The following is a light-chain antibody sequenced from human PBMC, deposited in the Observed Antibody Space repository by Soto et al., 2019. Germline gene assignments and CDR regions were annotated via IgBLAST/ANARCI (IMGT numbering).Light chain of an antibody. CDR1: RSNIGSAA. J-gene: IGLJ2*01. CDR2: KNN. V-gene: IGLV1-44*01. Sequence: QSVVTQPPSASGTPGQRVTISCSGSRSNIGSAAVTWHQQVPGRAPRVLIYKNNERPSGVPERFSGSRSGTIASLAISGLQPEDEADYYCAVWDDSLNGVVFGGGTKLTVL. CDR3: AVWDDSLNGVV.